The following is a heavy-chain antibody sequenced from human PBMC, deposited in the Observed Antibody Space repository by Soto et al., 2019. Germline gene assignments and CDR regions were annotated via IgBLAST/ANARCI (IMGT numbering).Heavy chain of an antibody. CDR2: ISAYNGNT. CDR3: ARDYRSSGNSFRTLTGY. CDR1: GYTFTSYG. V-gene: IGHV1-18*01. J-gene: IGHJ4*02. D-gene: IGHD3-3*01. Sequence: GASVKVSCKASGYTFTSYGISWVRQAPGQGLEWMGWISAYNGNTNYAQKLQGRVTMTTDTSTSTAYMELRSLRSDDTAVYYCARDYRSSGNSFRTLTGYWGQGTLVTVSS.